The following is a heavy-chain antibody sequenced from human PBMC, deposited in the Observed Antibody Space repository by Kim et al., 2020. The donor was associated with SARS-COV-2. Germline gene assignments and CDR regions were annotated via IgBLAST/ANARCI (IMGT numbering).Heavy chain of an antibody. D-gene: IGHD1-7*01. Sequence: TNYNPSLKSRVTISVDTSKNQFSLKLSSVTAADTAVYYCARVTELDAFDIWGQGTMVTVSS. J-gene: IGHJ3*02. CDR3: ARVTELDAFDI. V-gene: IGHV4-59*01. CDR2: T.